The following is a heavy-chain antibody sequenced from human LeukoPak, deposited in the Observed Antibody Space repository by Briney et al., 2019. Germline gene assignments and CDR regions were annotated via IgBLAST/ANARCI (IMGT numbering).Heavy chain of an antibody. CDR2: INHSGSA. Sequence: SETLSLTCAVYGGSFSDYYWSWIRQSPGKGLEWIGEINHSGSANYNPSLKSRVTILVDTSKNQFSLKLDSVTAADTAVYYCARHEDIVGPTRRPFDIWGQGTMVTVSS. V-gene: IGHV4-34*01. CDR3: ARHEDIVGPTRRPFDI. CDR1: GGSFSDYY. J-gene: IGHJ3*02. D-gene: IGHD1-26*01.